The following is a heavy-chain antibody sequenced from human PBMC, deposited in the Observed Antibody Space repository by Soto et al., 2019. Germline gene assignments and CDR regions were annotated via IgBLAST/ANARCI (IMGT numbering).Heavy chain of an antibody. CDR2: IWYDGSNK. CDR3: ARDSRYSGYDRFMGY. J-gene: IGHJ4*02. Sequence: QVPLVESGGGVVQPGRSLRLSCAASGFTFSSYGMHWVRQAPGKGLEWVAVIWYDGSNKYYADSVKGRFTISRDNSKNTLYLQMNSLRAEDTAVYYCARDSRYSGYDRFMGYWGQGTLVTVSS. V-gene: IGHV3-33*01. D-gene: IGHD5-12*01. CDR1: GFTFSSYG.